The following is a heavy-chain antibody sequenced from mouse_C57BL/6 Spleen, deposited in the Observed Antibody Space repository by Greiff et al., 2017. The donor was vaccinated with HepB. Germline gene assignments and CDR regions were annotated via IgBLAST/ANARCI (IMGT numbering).Heavy chain of an antibody. CDR1: GYSITSGYY. CDR3: AREATVVPWYFDV. J-gene: IGHJ1*03. Sequence: DVHLVESGPGLVKPSQSLSLTCSVTGYSITSGYYWNWIRQFPGNKLEWMGYISYDGSNNYNPSLKNRISITRDTSKNQFFLKLNSVTTEDTATYYCAREATVVPWYFDVWGTGTTVTVSS. V-gene: IGHV3-6*01. D-gene: IGHD1-1*01. CDR2: ISYDGSN.